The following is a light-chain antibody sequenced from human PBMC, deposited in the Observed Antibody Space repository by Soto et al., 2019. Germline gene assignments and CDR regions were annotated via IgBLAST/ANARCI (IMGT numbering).Light chain of an antibody. Sequence: IVLTQSPATLSLSPGERAAFSCRASQSVSTSLAWYQHKPGQAPRLIIYDASKRAPGIPARFSGSGSGTDFTLTISSLEPEDFAVYYCQVRDVWPTFGQGTKVDIK. CDR2: DAS. CDR3: QVRDVWPT. J-gene: IGKJ1*01. CDR1: QSVSTS. V-gene: IGKV3-11*01.